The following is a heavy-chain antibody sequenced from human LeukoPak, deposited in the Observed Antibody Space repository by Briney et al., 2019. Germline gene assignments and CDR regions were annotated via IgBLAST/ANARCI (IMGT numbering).Heavy chain of an antibody. CDR3: ARDSWGGFDY. Sequence: GGSLRLSCAASGFTFSGHWMHWVRQAPGKGLVWVSRITSDGSTTTYADSVKGRFTISRDNAKNTLFLQMNSLRAEDAAVYYCARDSWGGFDYWGQGTLVTVPS. CDR2: ITSDGSTT. D-gene: IGHD3-16*01. J-gene: IGHJ4*02. CDR1: GFTFSGHW. V-gene: IGHV3-74*01.